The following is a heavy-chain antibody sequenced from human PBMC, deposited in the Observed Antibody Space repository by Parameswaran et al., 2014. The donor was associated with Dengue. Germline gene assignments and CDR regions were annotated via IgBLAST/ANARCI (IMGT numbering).Heavy chain of an antibody. J-gene: IGHJ5*02. CDR3: AKDPYPYYYGSGSFKYNWFDP. CDR1: GFTFDDYA. V-gene: IGHV3-9*01. CDR2: ISWNSGSI. Sequence: SLKISCAASGFTFDDYAMHWVRQAPGKGLEWVSGISWNSGSIGYADSVKGRFTISRDNAKNSLYLQMSSLRAEDTALYYCAKDPYPYYYGSGSFKYNWFDPWGQGTLVTVSS. D-gene: IGHD3-10*01.